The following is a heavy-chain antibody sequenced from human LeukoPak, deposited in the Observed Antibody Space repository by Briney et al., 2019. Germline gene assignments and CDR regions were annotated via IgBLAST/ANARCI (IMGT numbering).Heavy chain of an antibody. CDR3: AKDLDGSGPPTH. J-gene: IGHJ4*02. Sequence: GGSLRLSCAASGFTFSSYGMHGVRQAPGKGLEWVAVISYDGSNEYYADSVKGRFTISRDNSKNTLYLHMNSLRAEDTAVYYCAKDLDGSGPPTHWGQGTLVTVSS. CDR2: ISYDGSNE. CDR1: GFTFSSYG. V-gene: IGHV3-30*18. D-gene: IGHD6-19*01.